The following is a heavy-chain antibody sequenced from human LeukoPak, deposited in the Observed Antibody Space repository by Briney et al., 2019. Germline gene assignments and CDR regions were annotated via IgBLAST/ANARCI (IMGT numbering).Heavy chain of an antibody. CDR1: GGSISGDS. J-gene: IGHJ5*02. CDR3: ARDNPAGP. Sequence: SETLSLTCTVSGGSISGDSWSWIRQSAGKGLEWIGRVYTSGNTNYNPSFKSRVTMSIDTSKKQFSLKLISVTAADTAVYYCARDNPAGPWGQGTLVTVSS. V-gene: IGHV4-4*07. CDR2: VYTSGNT. D-gene: IGHD1-14*01.